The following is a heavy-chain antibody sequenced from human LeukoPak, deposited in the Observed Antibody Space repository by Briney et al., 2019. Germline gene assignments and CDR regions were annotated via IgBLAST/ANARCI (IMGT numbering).Heavy chain of an antibody. CDR1: GFTFSSYG. CDR3: AKDQDRRRFSGELLYYFDY. D-gene: IGHD1-26*01. J-gene: IGHJ4*02. V-gene: IGHV3-30*02. Sequence: PGGSLRLSCAASGFTFSSYGMHWVRQAPGKGLEWVAFIRYDGSNKYYADSVKGRFAISRDNSKNTLYLQMNSLRAEDTAVYYCAKDQDRRRFSGELLYYFDYWGQGTLVTVSS. CDR2: IRYDGSNK.